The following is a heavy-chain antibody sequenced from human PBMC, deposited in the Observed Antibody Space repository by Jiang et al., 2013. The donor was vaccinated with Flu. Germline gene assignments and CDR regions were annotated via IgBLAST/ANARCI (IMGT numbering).Heavy chain of an antibody. D-gene: IGHD2-2*02. CDR2: IIPIFGTA. V-gene: IGHV1-69*06. CDR1: GYTLPAYG. CDR3: ARVYCSSTSCYTEDYYYYGMDV. J-gene: IGHJ6*02. Sequence: KPGASVKVSCKASGYTLPAYGSQLRVTTGPYGQGLEWMGGIIPIFGTANYAQKFQGRVTITADKSTSTAYMELSSLRSEDTAVYYCARVYCSSTSCYTEDYYYYGMDVWGQGTTVTVSS.